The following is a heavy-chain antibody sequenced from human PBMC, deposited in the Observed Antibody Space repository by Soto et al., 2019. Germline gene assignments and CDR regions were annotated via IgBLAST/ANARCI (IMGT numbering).Heavy chain of an antibody. CDR3: ARDSLGSYGYGLFDY. D-gene: IGHD5-18*01. J-gene: IGHJ4*02. CDR2: ISAYNGNT. Sequence: GASVKVSCKASGYTFTSYGISWVRQAPGQGLEWMGWISAYNGNTNYAQKLQGRVTMTTDTSTSTAYMELRSLRSDDTAVYYCARDSLGSYGYGLFDYWGQGTLVTVSS. CDR1: GYTFTSYG. V-gene: IGHV1-18*01.